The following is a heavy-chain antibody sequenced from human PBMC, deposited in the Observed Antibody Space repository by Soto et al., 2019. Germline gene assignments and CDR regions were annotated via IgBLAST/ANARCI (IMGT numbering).Heavy chain of an antibody. J-gene: IGHJ1*01. CDR3: ARDTESNRYND. V-gene: IGHV1-18*01. CDR2: IRPDNGNR. CDR1: GYTFSTSG. Sequence: QVQVLQSGPEVKRPGASVTVSGKTSGYTFSTSGISWVRQAPGQGLEWVGWIRPDNGNRNTAQRLQGRVTLTTDTAASTAYMELRSLTSDNTAMYCCARDTESNRYNDWGQGTLVTVSS. D-gene: IGHD1-20*01.